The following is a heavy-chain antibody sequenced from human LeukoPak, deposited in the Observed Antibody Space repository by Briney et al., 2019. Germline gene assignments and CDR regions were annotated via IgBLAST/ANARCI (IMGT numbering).Heavy chain of an antibody. CDR3: AKGGGYDSSSWYDY. CDR1: GFTFSSYA. CDR2: ISYDGSNK. J-gene: IGHJ4*02. D-gene: IGHD6-13*01. Sequence: GGSLRLSCAASGFTFSSYAMHWVRQAPGKGLEWVAVISYDGSNKYYADSVKGRLTISRDNSKNTLSLQMNSLRAEDSAIYYCAKGGGYDSSSWYDYWGQGTLSPSPQ. V-gene: IGHV3-30-3*01.